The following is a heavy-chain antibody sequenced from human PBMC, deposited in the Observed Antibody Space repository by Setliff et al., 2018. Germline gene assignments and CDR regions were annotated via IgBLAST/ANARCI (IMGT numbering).Heavy chain of an antibody. J-gene: IGHJ5*01. CDR1: GITFKNAW. D-gene: IGHD3-9*01. CDR2: IKSTTEDAST. Sequence: PGGSLRLSCAASGITFKNAWMTWVRQAPGKGLEWVGRIKSTTEDASTDLAAAVKGRFSMSRDDSRNTVYLQMSSLKSEDTAVYYCATGPRDNRNFLNWLGSWGQGTLVTVS. CDR3: ATGPRDNRNFLNWLGS. V-gene: IGHV3-15*01.